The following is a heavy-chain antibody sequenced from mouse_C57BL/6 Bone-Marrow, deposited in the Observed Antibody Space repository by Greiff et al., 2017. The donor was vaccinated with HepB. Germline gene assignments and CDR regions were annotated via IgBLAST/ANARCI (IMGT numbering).Heavy chain of an antibody. D-gene: IGHD1-1*01. CDR3: ASLHYGSSYFDY. CDR2: INPNYGTT. V-gene: IGHV1-39*01. Sequence: EVQLQQPGAELVKPGASVKLSCKASGYSFTDYNMNWVKQSNGKSLEWIGVINPNYGTTSYNQKFKGKATLTVDQSSSTAYMQLNSLTSEDSAVYYCASLHYGSSYFDYWGQGTTLTVSS. CDR1: GYSFTDYN. J-gene: IGHJ2*01.